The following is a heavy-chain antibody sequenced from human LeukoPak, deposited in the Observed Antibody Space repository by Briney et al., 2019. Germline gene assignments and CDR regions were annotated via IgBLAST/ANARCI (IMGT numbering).Heavy chain of an antibody. D-gene: IGHD6-13*01. CDR3: ARGTQYSSSWYYFDY. J-gene: IGHJ4*02. CDR1: GGSISSNY. Sequence: SETLSLTCTVSGGSISSNYWTWIRQPPGKGLEWIGYIHHRGSTYYNPSLTSRVTISVDTSKNQFSLKLSSVTAADTAVFYCARGTQYSSSWYYFDYWGQGILVTGAS. V-gene: IGHV4-59*01. CDR2: IHHRGST.